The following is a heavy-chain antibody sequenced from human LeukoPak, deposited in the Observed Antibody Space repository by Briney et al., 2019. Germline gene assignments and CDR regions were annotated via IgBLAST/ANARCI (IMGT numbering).Heavy chain of an antibody. J-gene: IGHJ4*02. CDR1: GFTFSSYW. CDR3: ARAYYDFWGGYYGEPYYFDY. Sequence: GGSLRLSCAASGFTFSSYWMHWVRQAPGKGLVWVSRINSDGSSTSYADSVKGRFTISRDNAKNTLYLQMNSLRAEDTAVYYCARAYYDFWGGYYGEPYYFDYWGQGTLVTVSS. D-gene: IGHD3-3*01. V-gene: IGHV3-74*01. CDR2: INSDGSST.